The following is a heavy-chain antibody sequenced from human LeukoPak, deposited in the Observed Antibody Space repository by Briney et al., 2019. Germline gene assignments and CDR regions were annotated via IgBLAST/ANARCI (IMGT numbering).Heavy chain of an antibody. D-gene: IGHD6-19*01. V-gene: IGHV1-18*01. CDR2: ISAYNGNT. J-gene: IGHJ4*02. CDR3: ASTQWLLTGGIYYFDY. Sequence: ASVKVSCKASGGTFSSYAISWVRQAPGQGLEWMGWISAYNGNTNYAQKLQGRVTMTTDTSTSTAYMELRSLRSDDTAVYYCASTQWLLTGGIYYFDYWGQGTLVTVSS. CDR1: GGTFSSYA.